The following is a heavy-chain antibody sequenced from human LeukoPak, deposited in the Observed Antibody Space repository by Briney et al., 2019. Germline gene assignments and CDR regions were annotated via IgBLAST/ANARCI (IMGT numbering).Heavy chain of an antibody. CDR2: ISSRGNTI. CDR1: GFTFSDYY. J-gene: IGHJ3*02. V-gene: IGHV3-11*01. CDR3: AKGVLGYCSGGSCYFDDAFDI. Sequence: PGGSLRLSCAVSGFTFSDYYMTWIRQAPGKGLEWVSYISSRGNTIYYADSVKGRFTVSRDNAKNSLYLQMNSLRAEGTAVYYCAKGVLGYCSGGSCYFDDAFDIWGQGTMVTVSS. D-gene: IGHD2-15*01.